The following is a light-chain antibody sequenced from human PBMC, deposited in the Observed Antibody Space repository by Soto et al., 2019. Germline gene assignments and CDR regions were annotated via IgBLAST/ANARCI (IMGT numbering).Light chain of an antibody. CDR1: QSISSW. J-gene: IGKJ2*01. V-gene: IGKV1-5*01. CDR3: QQYNSYPVT. Sequence: DIQMTQSPSTLSASVGDRVTITCRASQSISSWLAWYQQKPGKAPKLLIYDASSLESGVPSRFSGSGSGTEFTLTISSLQPDDFATYYCQQYNSYPVTSGQGTKLEIK. CDR2: DAS.